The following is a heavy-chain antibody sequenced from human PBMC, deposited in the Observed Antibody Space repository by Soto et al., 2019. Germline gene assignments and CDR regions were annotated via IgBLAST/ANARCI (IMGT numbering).Heavy chain of an antibody. CDR3: ASCIVVVPADIAYYYYGMDV. Sequence: SVKVSCKASGGTFSSYAISWVRQAPGQGLEWMGGIIPIFGTANYAQKFQGRVTITADESTSTAYMELSSLRSEDTAVYYCASCIVVVPADIAYYYYGMDVWGQGTTVTVSS. CDR1: GGTFSSYA. CDR2: IIPIFGTA. J-gene: IGHJ6*02. D-gene: IGHD2-2*02. V-gene: IGHV1-69*13.